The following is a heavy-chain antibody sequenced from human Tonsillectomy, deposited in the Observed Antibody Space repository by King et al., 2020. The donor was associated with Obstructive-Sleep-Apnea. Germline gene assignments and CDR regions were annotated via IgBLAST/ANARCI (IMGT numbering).Heavy chain of an antibody. V-gene: IGHV3-33*06. CDR2: IWHDGSNE. Sequence: VQLVESGGGVVQPGRSLRLSCTASGFTFSNYGMHLVRQAPGKGLEWVAVIWHDGSNEYYADSAKGRFTISRDNSKNTLYLQMNRLRAGDTAVYYCAKDLRYLGYYFDHWGQGTLVTVSS. CDR3: AKDLRYLGYYFDH. D-gene: IGHD3-16*01. CDR1: GFTFSNYG. J-gene: IGHJ4*02.